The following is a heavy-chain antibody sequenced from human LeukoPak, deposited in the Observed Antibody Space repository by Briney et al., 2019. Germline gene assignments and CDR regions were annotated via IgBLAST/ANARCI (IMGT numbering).Heavy chain of an antibody. D-gene: IGHD3-3*01. Sequence: SVTVSCKASGGTFSSYAISWVRQAPGQGLEWMGGIIPIFGTANYAQKFQGRVTITADESTSTAYMELSSLRSEDTAVYYCARDRVDYDFPGAIGKIHYFDYWGQGTLVTVSS. CDR2: IIPIFGTA. CDR3: ARDRVDYDFPGAIGKIHYFDY. V-gene: IGHV1-69*13. CDR1: GGTFSSYA. J-gene: IGHJ4*02.